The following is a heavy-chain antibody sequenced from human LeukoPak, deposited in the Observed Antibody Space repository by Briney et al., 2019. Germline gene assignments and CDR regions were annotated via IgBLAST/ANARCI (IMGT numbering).Heavy chain of an antibody. Sequence: SETLSLTCAVYGGSFSGYYWSWIRQPPGKGLEWIGEINHSGNTNYNPSLKSRVTISVDTSKNQFSLKLSSVTAADTAVYYCARGPRLQKTPFDYWGQGTLVTVSS. J-gene: IGHJ4*02. V-gene: IGHV4-34*01. CDR1: GGSFSGYY. CDR2: INHSGNT. CDR3: ARGPRLQKTPFDY. D-gene: IGHD6-25*01.